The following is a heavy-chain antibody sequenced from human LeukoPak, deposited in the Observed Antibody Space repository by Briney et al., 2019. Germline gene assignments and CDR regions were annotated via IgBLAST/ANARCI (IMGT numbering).Heavy chain of an antibody. J-gene: IGHJ4*02. Sequence: AASVKVSCRASGYTFTNYHISWVRQAPGQGLEWMGWISPYNGDTYFGQKLQDRVTMTTDTSTSTAYTQLRNLRSDDTAVYYCARDITLGNFDFWGQGTLVAVSS. D-gene: IGHD3-10*01. CDR2: ISPYNGDT. V-gene: IGHV1-18*01. CDR3: ARDITLGNFDF. CDR1: GYTFTNYH.